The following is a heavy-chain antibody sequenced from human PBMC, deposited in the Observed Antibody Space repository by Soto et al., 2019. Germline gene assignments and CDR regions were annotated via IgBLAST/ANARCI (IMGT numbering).Heavy chain of an antibody. CDR3: ARDNCSSTRCYVLGWFDP. D-gene: IGHD2-2*01. J-gene: IGHJ5*02. CDR1: GYTFTSYA. V-gene: IGHV1-3*01. CDR2: INAGNGNT. Sequence: QVQLVQSGAEVKKPGASVKVSCKASGYTFTSYAMHWVRQAPGQRLEWMGGINAGNGNTKYSQKFQGRVTITRETAASTAYMELSSLRSEDTAVYCCARDNCSSTRCYVLGWFDPWGQGTLVTVSS.